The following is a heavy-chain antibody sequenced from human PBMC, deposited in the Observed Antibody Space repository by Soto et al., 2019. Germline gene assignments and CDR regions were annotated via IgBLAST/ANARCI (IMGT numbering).Heavy chain of an antibody. Sequence: QVQLQESGPGLVKPSETLSLTCTVSGGSISSYYWSWIRQPPGKGLEWIGYIYYSGSTNYNPSLKSRVPISVDTSKNQFSLKLSSVTAADTAVYYCARENPHYYDSSGYYYLFDYWGQGTLVTVSS. CDR1: GGSISSYY. J-gene: IGHJ4*02. CDR2: IYYSGST. D-gene: IGHD3-22*01. CDR3: ARENPHYYDSSGYYYLFDY. V-gene: IGHV4-59*01.